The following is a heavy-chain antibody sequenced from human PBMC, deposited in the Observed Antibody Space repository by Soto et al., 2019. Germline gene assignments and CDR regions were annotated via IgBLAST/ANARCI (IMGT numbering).Heavy chain of an antibody. CDR3: AKAGYCTRGHCYDYYRYGMDV. CDR2: VSYDGSSE. Sequence: VQMVESGGGVVQPGRSMRLTCAVSGFTFSDYGMHWVRQAPRQGLEWVAVVSYDGSSEFYADSVKGRFTISRDNSNNTMHLQMNSLRPEDTAVYYCAKAGYCTRGHCYDYYRYGMDVWGQGTSVTVSS. J-gene: IGHJ6*02. V-gene: IGHV3-30*18. CDR1: GFTFSDYG. D-gene: IGHD3-10*01.